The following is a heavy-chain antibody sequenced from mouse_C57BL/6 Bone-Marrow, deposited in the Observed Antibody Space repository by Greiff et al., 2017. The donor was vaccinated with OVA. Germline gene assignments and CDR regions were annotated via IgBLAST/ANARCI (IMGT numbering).Heavy chain of an antibody. CDR1: GFSLSTFGMG. CDR3: ARIEGYGSSPYWYFDV. Sequence: QVTLKESGPGILQPSQTLSLTCSFSGFSLSTFGMGVGWIRQPSGKGLEWLAHIWWDDDKYYNPALKSRLTISKDTSKNQVFLKIANVDTADTATYYCARIEGYGSSPYWYFDVWGTGTTVTVSS. D-gene: IGHD1-1*01. V-gene: IGHV8-8*01. CDR2: IWWDDDK. J-gene: IGHJ1*03.